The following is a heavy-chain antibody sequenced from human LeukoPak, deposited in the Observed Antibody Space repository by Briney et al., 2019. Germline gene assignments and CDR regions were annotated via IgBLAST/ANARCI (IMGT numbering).Heavy chain of an antibody. Sequence: GGSLRLSCAASGFTFSSYSMNWVRQAPGKGLEWVSYISSSSSTIYYADSVKGRFTISRDNSKNSLYLQMNSLRTEDTALYYCAKRVKGYSSSWRRAEYFQHWGQGTLDTVSS. CDR3: AKRVKGYSSSWRRAEYFQH. CDR1: GFTFSSYS. D-gene: IGHD6-13*01. CDR2: ISSSSSTI. J-gene: IGHJ1*01. V-gene: IGHV3-48*04.